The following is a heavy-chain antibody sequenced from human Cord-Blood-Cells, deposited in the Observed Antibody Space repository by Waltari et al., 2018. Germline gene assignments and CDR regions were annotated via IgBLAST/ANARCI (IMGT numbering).Heavy chain of an antibody. CDR2: INHSGST. Sequence: QVQLQQWGAGLLKPSETLSLTCAVYGGSFSGYYWSWIRQPPGKGLEWIGEINHSGSTNYNPSLKSRVTISVDTSKNQFSLKLSSVTAADTAVYYCARGRWGSRYYFDYWGQGTLVTVSS. CDR3: ARGRWGSRYYFDY. CDR1: GGSFSGYY. V-gene: IGHV4-34*01. J-gene: IGHJ4*02. D-gene: IGHD2-15*01.